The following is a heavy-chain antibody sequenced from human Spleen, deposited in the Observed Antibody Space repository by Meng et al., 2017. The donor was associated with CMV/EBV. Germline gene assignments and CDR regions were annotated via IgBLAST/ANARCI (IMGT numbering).Heavy chain of an antibody. CDR3: ASTTTWGKYFDY. V-gene: IGHV1-69*05. CDR1: AGTFSSYA. CDR2: IIPIYGTA. Sequence: SCKASAGTFSSYAISWLRQAPGQGLEWMGGIIPIYGTANYAQKFLGRVTITTDESTTAAYMELSSLRSEDTAVYYCASTTTWGKYFDYWGQGTLVTVSS. D-gene: IGHD4-17*01. J-gene: IGHJ4*02.